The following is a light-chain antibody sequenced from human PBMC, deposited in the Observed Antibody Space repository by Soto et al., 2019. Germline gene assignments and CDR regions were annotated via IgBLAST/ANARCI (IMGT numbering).Light chain of an antibody. CDR2: AAS. Sequence: DIQMTQSPSSLSASVGDRVTITCRASQSISSYLNWYQQKLGKAPKLLIYAASSLQSGVPSRLSGSASRTAFTLTSNTLQPEDSGTHYYQQGYNTPRLSFRGGTKAEIK. V-gene: IGKV1-39*01. J-gene: IGKJ4*01. CDR3: QQGYNTPRLS. CDR1: QSISSY.